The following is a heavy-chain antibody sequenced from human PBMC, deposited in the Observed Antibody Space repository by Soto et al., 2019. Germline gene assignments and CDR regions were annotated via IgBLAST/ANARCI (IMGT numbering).Heavy chain of an antibody. CDR3: ARGLITMVRGVIPDNFDY. D-gene: IGHD3-10*01. Sequence: TGESLKISCKGSGYSFTSYWIGWVRQMPGKGLEWMGIIYPGDSDTRYSPSFQGQVTISADKSISTAYLQWSSLKASDTAMYDCARGLITMVRGVIPDNFDYWGQGTLVPVSS. CDR1: GYSFTSYW. CDR2: IYPGDSDT. J-gene: IGHJ4*02. V-gene: IGHV5-51*01.